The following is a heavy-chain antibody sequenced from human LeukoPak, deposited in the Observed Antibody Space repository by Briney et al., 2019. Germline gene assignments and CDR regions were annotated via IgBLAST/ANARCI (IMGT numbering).Heavy chain of an antibody. CDR2: IYYSGST. V-gene: IGHV4-39*07. D-gene: IGHD3-9*01. CDR3: ARVNYDILTGYSPYYFDY. J-gene: IGHJ4*02. Sequence: SETLSLTCTVSGGSISSSSYYWGWIRQPPGKGLEWIGSIYYSGSTYYNPSLKSRVTISVDTSKNQFSLKLSSVTAADTAVYYCARVNYDILTGYSPYYFDYWGQGTLVTVSS. CDR1: GGSISSSSYY.